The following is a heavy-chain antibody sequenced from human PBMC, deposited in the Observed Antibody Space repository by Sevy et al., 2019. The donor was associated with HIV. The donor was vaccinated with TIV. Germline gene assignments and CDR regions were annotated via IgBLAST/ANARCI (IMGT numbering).Heavy chain of an antibody. CDR3: ARNIVVVPFGGFGELYGMDV. Sequence: SETLSLTCAVYGGSFSGYYWSWIRQPPGKGLEWIGEINHSGSTNYNASLKSRVTISVDTSKNQFSLKLSSVTAADPAVYYCARNIVVVPFGGFGELYGMDVWGQGTTVTVSS. J-gene: IGHJ6*02. V-gene: IGHV4-34*01. CDR1: GGSFSGYY. CDR2: INHSGST. D-gene: IGHD2-2*01.